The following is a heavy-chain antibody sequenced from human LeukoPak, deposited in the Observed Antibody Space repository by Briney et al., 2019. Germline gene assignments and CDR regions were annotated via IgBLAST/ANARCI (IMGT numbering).Heavy chain of an antibody. D-gene: IGHD2-21*02. CDR2: TYPGNSDT. V-gene: IGHV5-51*01. Sequence: GESLKISCKGSGYSFSTYWIGWVRQMPGKGLEWMGITYPGNSDTRYSPTFQGQVTISADKSISTAYLQWSSLKASDTAMYYCARRAYCSGDCTRHYSYYYSMDVWGQGTTVTVSS. CDR1: GYSFSTYW. J-gene: IGHJ6*02. CDR3: ARRAYCSGDCTRHYSYYYSMDV.